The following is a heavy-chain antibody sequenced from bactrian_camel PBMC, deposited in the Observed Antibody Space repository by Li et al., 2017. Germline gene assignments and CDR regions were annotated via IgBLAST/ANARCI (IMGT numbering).Heavy chain of an antibody. V-gene: IGHV3S26*01. D-gene: IGHD1*01. J-gene: IGHJ4*01. CDR1: GLTDRTRC. CDR2: IDSSNGRT. Sequence: HVQLVESGGGSVQAGGSLRLSCVASGLTDRTRCMGWFRQPPGKEREGVAAIDSSNGRTNYATSVKGRFTVSQENAGNTLYLQMNSLKPDVTAMYYCAATGQMLKVAGCRTQGTQVTVS.